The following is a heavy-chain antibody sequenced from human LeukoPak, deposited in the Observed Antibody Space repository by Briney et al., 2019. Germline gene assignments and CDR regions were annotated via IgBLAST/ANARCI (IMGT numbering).Heavy chain of an antibody. V-gene: IGHV3-7*01. CDR2: IEPDGSGK. CDR1: GFIYSSFG. J-gene: IGHJ4*02. Sequence: GGCLSLSCAASGFIYSSFGMSWVRQAPGKGLEWVANIEPDGSGKNYVDSVRGRFTISRDNAKNSLYLQMNSVRVEDSAVYYCARSLWPEDYWGQGTLVTVSS. CDR3: ARSLWPEDY. D-gene: IGHD2-21*01.